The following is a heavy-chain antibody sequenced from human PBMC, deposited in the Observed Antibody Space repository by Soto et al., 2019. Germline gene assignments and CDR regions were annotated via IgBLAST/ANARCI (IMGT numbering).Heavy chain of an antibody. J-gene: IGHJ4*02. Sequence: QLQLQESGPGLVKPSETLSLTCTVSGGSISSSSYYWGWIRQPPGKGLEWIGSIYYSGSTYYNPSLKSRVTISVDTSKNQFSLKLSSVTAADTAVYYCASFIVATIYFYYWGQGTLVTVSS. CDR3: ASFIVATIYFYY. V-gene: IGHV4-39*01. CDR1: GGSISSSSYY. D-gene: IGHD5-12*01. CDR2: IYYSGST.